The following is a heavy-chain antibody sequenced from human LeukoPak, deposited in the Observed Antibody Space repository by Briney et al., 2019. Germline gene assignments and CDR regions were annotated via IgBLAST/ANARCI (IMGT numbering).Heavy chain of an antibody. CDR1: GGSFSGYY. CDR2: INHSGST. Sequence: SETLSLTCAVYGGSFSGYYWSWIRQPPGEGLEWVGEINHSGSTKYNPSLKSRVTISVEKSQNQFSLKLSSVTAGDTAVYYCARGSAVDYWRQGTLVTVSS. J-gene: IGHJ4*02. V-gene: IGHV4-34*01. CDR3: ARGSAVDY.